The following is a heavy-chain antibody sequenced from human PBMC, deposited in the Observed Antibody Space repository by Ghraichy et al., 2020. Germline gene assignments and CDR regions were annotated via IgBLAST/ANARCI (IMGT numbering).Heavy chain of an antibody. CDR3: AREGLWGYYYYYMDV. J-gene: IGHJ6*03. CDR2: INHSGST. CDR1: GGSFSGYY. D-gene: IGHD2/OR15-2a*01. Sequence: SQTLSLTCAVYGGSFSGYYWSWIRQPPGKGLEWIGEINHSGSTNYNPSLKSRVTISVDTSKNQFSLKLSSVTAADTAVYYCAREGLWGYYYYYMDVWGKGTTVTVSS. V-gene: IGHV4-34*01.